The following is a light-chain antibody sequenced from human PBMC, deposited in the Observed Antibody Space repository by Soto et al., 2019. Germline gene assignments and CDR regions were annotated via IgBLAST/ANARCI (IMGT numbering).Light chain of an antibody. CDR3: KQRISWRALT. CDR1: ESVKTF. V-gene: IGKV3-11*01. Sequence: EIVLTQSPATLSLSPGERVTLSCRASESVKTFLAWYQQKPGQAPRLLIYDASNRATGIPARFSGGGSGTDFTLTIRSLEPDDSAVYYCKQRISWRALTFGGGTKVEIK. CDR2: DAS. J-gene: IGKJ4*01.